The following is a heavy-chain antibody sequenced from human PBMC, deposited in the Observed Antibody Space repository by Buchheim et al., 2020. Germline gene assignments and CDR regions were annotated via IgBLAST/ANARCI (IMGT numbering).Heavy chain of an antibody. Sequence: QVQLQESGPGLVKPSETLSLTCTVSGGSVSSGSYYWSWIRQPPGKGLEWIGYIYYSGSTNYNPSLKSRVTISVDTSKNQFSLKLSSVTAADTAVYYCARDLLRTPAGNSYYDSTWGQGTL. J-gene: IGHJ5*02. V-gene: IGHV4-61*01. CDR3: ARDLLRTPAGNSYYDST. D-gene: IGHD3-22*01. CDR1: GGSVSSGSYY. CDR2: IYYSGST.